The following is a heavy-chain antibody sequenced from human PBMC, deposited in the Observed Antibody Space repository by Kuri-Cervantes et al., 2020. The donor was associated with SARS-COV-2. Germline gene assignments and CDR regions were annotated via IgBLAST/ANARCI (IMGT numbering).Heavy chain of an antibody. J-gene: IGHJ4*02. CDR2: INPSGGST. V-gene: IGHV1-46*01. CDR1: GYTFTSYY. Sequence: GASVKVSCKASGYTFTSYYMHWVRQAPGQGLEWMGIINPSGGSTSYAQKFQGRVTMTRDTSTSTVYMELSSLRSEDTAVYYCARSPSNGDYDGWFDYWGQGTLVTVSS. CDR3: ARSPSNGDYDGWFDY. D-gene: IGHD4-17*01.